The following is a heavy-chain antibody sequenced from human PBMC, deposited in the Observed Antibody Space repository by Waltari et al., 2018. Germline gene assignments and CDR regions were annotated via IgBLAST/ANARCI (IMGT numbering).Heavy chain of an antibody. V-gene: IGHV3-21*01. CDR1: GFTFSSYA. CDR3: ARDRWEQAIDY. CDR2: ITRSSRDI. D-gene: IGHD1-26*01. Sequence: EVQLVESGGGLVKPGGSLRLSFGASGFTFSSYAMNWVRQAPGKGLEWVSSITRSSRDIYYADSVKGRFTISRDNAKTSLYLQMNSLRAEDTAVYFCARDRWEQAIDYWGQGTLVTVSS. J-gene: IGHJ4*02.